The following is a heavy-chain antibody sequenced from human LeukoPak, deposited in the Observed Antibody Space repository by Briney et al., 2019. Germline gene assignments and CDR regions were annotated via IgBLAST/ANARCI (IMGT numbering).Heavy chain of an antibody. CDR2: ISSSSSYI. Sequence: GGSLRLSCAASGFTFSSYSMNRVRQAPGKGLEWVSSISSSSSYIYYADSVKGRFTISRDNAKNSLYLQMNSLRAEDTAVYYCAREVVVAMVCSYFDYWGQGTLVTVSS. CDR3: AREVVVAMVCSYFDY. CDR1: GFTFSSYS. V-gene: IGHV3-21*01. D-gene: IGHD2-15*01. J-gene: IGHJ4*02.